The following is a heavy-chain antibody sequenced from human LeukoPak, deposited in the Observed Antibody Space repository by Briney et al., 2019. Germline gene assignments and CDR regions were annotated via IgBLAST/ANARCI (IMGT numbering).Heavy chain of an antibody. V-gene: IGHV3-72*01. D-gene: IGHD2-15*01. Sequence: PGGFLRLSCAASGFTFSDHYWDWVREAPGRGLEWVGRSKNKANSYITQYAAFVQGRFTISRDDSKNSLYLQINSLKTEDTAVYYCARDDGGQGDYWGQGTLVTVSS. CDR2: SKNKANSYIT. J-gene: IGHJ4*02. CDR3: ARDDGGQGDY. CDR1: GFTFSDHY.